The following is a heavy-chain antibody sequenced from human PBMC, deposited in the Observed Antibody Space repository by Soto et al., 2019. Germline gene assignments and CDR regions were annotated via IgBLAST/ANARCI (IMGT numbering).Heavy chain of an antibody. D-gene: IGHD3-9*01. Sequence: SVKVSCKASGFTFTSSSVQWVRQAPGQGLEWIGWIVVDSGNTNYAQKLQERVTITRDMSTSTSYMELSSLRSEDTAGYFCGAGRYYDWFVLDYWGQGTLVTVSS. J-gene: IGHJ4*02. CDR2: IVVDSGNT. V-gene: IGHV1-58*01. CDR3: GAGRYYDWFVLDY. CDR1: GFTFTSSS.